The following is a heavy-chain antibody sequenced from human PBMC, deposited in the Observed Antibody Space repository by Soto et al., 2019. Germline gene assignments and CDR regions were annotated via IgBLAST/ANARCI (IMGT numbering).Heavy chain of an antibody. D-gene: IGHD6-13*01. Sequence: PSETLPLTCAVYGGSFSGYYWSWIRQPPGKGLEWIGEINHSGSTNYNPSLKSRVTISVDTSKNQFSLKLSSVTAADTAVYYCAVAAAPGWFDPWGQGTLVNVSS. CDR2: INHSGST. V-gene: IGHV4-34*01. CDR3: AVAAAPGWFDP. CDR1: GGSFSGYY. J-gene: IGHJ5*02.